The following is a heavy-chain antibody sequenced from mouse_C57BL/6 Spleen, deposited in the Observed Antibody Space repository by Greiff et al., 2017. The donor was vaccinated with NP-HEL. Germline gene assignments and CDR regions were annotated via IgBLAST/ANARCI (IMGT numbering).Heavy chain of an antibody. CDR3: ARHEDVYGYDVDYAMDY. V-gene: IGHV1-62-2*01. CDR2: FYPGSGSI. CDR1: GYTFTEYT. D-gene: IGHD2-2*01. Sequence: QVHVKQSGAELVKPGASVKLSCKASGYTFTEYTIHWVKQRSGQGLEWIGWFYPGSGSIKYNEKFKDKATLTADKSSSTVYMELSRLTSEDSAVYFCARHEDVYGYDVDYAMDYWGQGTSVTVSS. J-gene: IGHJ4*01.